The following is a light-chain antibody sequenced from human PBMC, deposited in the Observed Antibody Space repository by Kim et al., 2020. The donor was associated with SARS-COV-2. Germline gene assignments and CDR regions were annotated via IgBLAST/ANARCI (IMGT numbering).Light chain of an antibody. J-gene: IGKJ4*01. V-gene: IGKV3-20*01. CDR3: QQYATSPLT. Sequence: EIVLTQSPGTLSLSPGERATLSCRASQSVPSNYLAWYQQKLGQAPRLLISGASNRATDIPDRFSGSGSGTDFTLTITRLEPEDFAVYYCQQYATSPLTFGGGTKLEI. CDR1: QSVPSNY. CDR2: GAS.